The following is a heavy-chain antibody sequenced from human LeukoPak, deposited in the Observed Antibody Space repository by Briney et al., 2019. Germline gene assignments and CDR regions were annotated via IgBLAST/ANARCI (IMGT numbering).Heavy chain of an antibody. CDR1: GYIFTNYA. CDR2: INAGNGNT. CDR3: ARVIIQLWWFDY. Sequence: ASVKVSCKASGYIFTNYAMHWVRQAPGQRLEWMGWINAGNGNTKYSRDFQGRVTITRDTSANTAYMELSSLRSEDMAVYYCARVIIQLWWFDYWGQGTLVTVSS. J-gene: IGHJ4*02. D-gene: IGHD5-18*01. V-gene: IGHV1-3*03.